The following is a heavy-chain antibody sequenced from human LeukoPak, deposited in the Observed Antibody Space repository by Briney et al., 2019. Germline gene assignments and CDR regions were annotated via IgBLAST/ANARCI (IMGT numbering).Heavy chain of an antibody. CDR1: GGSFSGSY. V-gene: IGHV4-34*01. D-gene: IGHD5-18*01. J-gene: IGHJ4*02. CDR3: ARGASYGFFIFTS. CDR2: VTHGGST. Sequence: SETLSLTCAVYGGSFSGSYWSWIRQPPGRGLEWIGEVTHGGSTNYNPSLKSRVTISVDTFKHQFSLKLTSVTAADTAVYYWARGASYGFFIFTSGAQETLVTFS.